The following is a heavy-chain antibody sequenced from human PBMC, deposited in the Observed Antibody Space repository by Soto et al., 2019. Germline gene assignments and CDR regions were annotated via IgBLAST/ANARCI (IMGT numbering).Heavy chain of an antibody. D-gene: IGHD3-22*01. CDR1: GASISGYH. CDR3: ARDLYYDSSGLLGY. CDR2: ISYSGAT. Sequence: SETLSLTCTVSGASISGYHWSWIRQPPGKGLECLGYISYSGATNYNPSLKSRVTMSIDTSKNQFSLKLSSVTAADTAVYYCARDLYYDSSGLLGYWGQGTLVTVSS. J-gene: IGHJ4*02. V-gene: IGHV4-59*01.